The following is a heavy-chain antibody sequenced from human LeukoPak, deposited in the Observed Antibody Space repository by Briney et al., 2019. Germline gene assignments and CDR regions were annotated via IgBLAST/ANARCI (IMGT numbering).Heavy chain of an antibody. CDR2: IYYRGST. CDR3: ARAQHESSGNWFDP. V-gene: IGHV4-59*11. CDR1: GGSISSHY. D-gene: IGHD3-22*01. J-gene: IGHJ5*02. Sequence: NPSETLSLTCTVSGGSISSHYWSWIRQPPGKGLEWIGYIYYRGSTKYNPSLKSRVTISGDTSKSQFSLKLSSVTAADTAVYYCARAQHESSGNWFDPWGQGTLVTVSS.